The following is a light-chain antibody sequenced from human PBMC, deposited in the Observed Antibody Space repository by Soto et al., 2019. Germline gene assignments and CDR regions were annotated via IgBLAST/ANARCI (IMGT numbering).Light chain of an antibody. V-gene: IGKV1-39*01. Sequence: IHMTLSPSTVSLSFVDRVTMSCRARQTISSWLAWYKQKPGKAPKLLIYAASSMQSGVPSRFSGSGSGTDFTLTISSLQPEDFATYYCQQNDSSPPFTFGPGTKVDIK. CDR1: QTISSW. CDR2: AAS. J-gene: IGKJ3*01. CDR3: QQNDSSPPFT.